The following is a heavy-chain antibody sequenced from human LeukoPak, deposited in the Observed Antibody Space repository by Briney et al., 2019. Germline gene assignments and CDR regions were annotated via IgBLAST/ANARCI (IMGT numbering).Heavy chain of an antibody. CDR3: ASQYYYGSGSYYSDAFDI. V-gene: IGHV5-51*01. D-gene: IGHD3-10*01. CDR2: IYPGDSDT. CDR1: GYSFTSYW. Sequence: GESLKISCKGSGYSFTSYWIGWVRQMPGKGLEWMGIIYPGDSDTRYSPSFRGQVTISADKSISTAYLQWSSLKASDTAMYYCASQYYYGSGSYYSDAFDIWGQGTMVTVSS. J-gene: IGHJ3*02.